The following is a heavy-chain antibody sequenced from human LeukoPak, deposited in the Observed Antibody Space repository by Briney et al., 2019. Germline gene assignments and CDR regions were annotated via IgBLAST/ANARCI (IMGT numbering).Heavy chain of an antibody. Sequence: PSETLSLTCTVSGGSISNYYWTWIRQAPGKGLEWIGYVYYTGSTDYNPSLKSRVTMSVDTSKNQSSLKLRSVTAADTAVYYCARSTLFYDILTGFDYWGQGTLVTVSS. D-gene: IGHD3-9*01. CDR3: ARSTLFYDILTGFDY. J-gene: IGHJ4*02. V-gene: IGHV4-59*12. CDR2: VYYTGST. CDR1: GGSISNYY.